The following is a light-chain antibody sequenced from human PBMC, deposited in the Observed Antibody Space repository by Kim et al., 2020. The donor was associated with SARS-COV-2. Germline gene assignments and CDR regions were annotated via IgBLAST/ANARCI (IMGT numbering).Light chain of an antibody. CDR1: QIVTSSD. Sequence: SPGERAALSCRASQIVTSSDLAWYQQKPGQAPRLRIYGASSRATDIPDRFSGSGSGTDFTLTISRLEPEDFAVYYCQQCGRSPWTFGQGTKVDIK. V-gene: IGKV3-20*01. CDR3: QQCGRSPWT. CDR2: GAS. J-gene: IGKJ1*01.